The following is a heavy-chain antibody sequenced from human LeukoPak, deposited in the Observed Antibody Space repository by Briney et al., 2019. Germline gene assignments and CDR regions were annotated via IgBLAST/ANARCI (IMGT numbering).Heavy chain of an antibody. D-gene: IGHD3-9*01. CDR2: ISWNSGSI. CDR1: GFTFDDYA. Sequence: PGGSLRLSCAASGFTFDDYAMHWVRQAPGKGLEWVSGISWNSGSIGYADSVKGRFTISRDNAKNFLFLQMNSLRAGDTAVYYCARGNILTGYTAWGQGTLVTVSS. V-gene: IGHV3-9*01. J-gene: IGHJ5*02. CDR3: ARGNILTGYTA.